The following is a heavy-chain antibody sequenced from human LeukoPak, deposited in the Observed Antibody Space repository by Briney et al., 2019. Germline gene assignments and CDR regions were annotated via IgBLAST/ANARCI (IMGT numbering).Heavy chain of an antibody. Sequence: SETLSLTCTVSGGSISSSSYYWGWIRQPPGKGLEWIGSIYYSGSTYYNPSLKSRVTISVDTSKNQFSLKLSSVTAADTAVYYCARHRSVVGASMGPSGLWGQGTLVTVSS. CDR3: ARHRSVVGASMGPSGL. V-gene: IGHV4-39*01. CDR2: IYYSGST. D-gene: IGHD1-26*01. CDR1: GGSISSSSYY. J-gene: IGHJ4*02.